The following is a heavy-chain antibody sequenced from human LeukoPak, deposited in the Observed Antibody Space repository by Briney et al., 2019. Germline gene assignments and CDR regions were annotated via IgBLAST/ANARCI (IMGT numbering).Heavy chain of an antibody. V-gene: IGHV3-64*01. J-gene: IGHJ4*02. CDR3: ARGIRGYSGYDY. Sequence: GGSLRLSCTASGFTFSSYVMHWVRQAPGKGLEYVSAISSNGDSTYYVYSVKGRFNISRENSKNTLCLQMGSRRAEDMAVYYCARGIRGYSGYDYWGQGTLVTVSS. CDR1: GFTFSSYV. CDR2: ISSNGDST. D-gene: IGHD5-12*01.